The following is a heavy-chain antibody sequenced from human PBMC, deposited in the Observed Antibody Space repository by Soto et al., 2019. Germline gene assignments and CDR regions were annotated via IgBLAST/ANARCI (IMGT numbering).Heavy chain of an antibody. CDR2: IYYSGYT. Sequence: SETLSLTCTVSGDAIRSYNWSCIRQPPGKGLEGIVYIYYSGYTSYNPSLKSRVTISVDTSKNQFSLKLNSVTAADTAVYYCARCFSGNYPSRPEEQYYFDSWGQGSLVTVSS. V-gene: IGHV4-59*01. J-gene: IGHJ4*02. CDR3: ARCFSGNYPSRPEEQYYFDS. D-gene: IGHD1-26*01. CDR1: GDAIRSYN.